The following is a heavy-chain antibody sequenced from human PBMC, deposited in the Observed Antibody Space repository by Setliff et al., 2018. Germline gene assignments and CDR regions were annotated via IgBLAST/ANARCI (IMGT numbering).Heavy chain of an antibody. V-gene: IGHV1-69*10. D-gene: IGHD3-9*01. CDR3: ARGRTTSILAGRLDS. CDR2: IIPMLNMA. J-gene: IGHJ4*02. CDR1: GGTFRNSV. Sequence: SVKVSCKASGGTFRNSVITWVRQAPGQGLEWMGGIIPMLNMAHYAPKFQGRVTLTTDKSTNTAHMDLSSLRSDDTAVYYCARGRTTSILAGRLDSWGQGTLVTSPQ.